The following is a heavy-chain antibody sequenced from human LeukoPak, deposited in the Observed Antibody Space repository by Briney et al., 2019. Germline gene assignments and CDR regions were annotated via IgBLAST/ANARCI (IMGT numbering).Heavy chain of an antibody. J-gene: IGHJ6*02. Sequence: GGSLRLSCAASGFTFSSYDMHWVRQATGKGLEWVSAIGTAGDTYYPGSVKGRFTISRENAKNSLYLQMNSLRAGDTAVYYCARGEAKGYCSGGSCYSGIYYYGMDVWGQGTTVTVSS. CDR1: GFTFSSYD. V-gene: IGHV3-13*01. CDR2: IGTAGDT. CDR3: ARGEAKGYCSGGSCYSGIYYYGMDV. D-gene: IGHD2-15*01.